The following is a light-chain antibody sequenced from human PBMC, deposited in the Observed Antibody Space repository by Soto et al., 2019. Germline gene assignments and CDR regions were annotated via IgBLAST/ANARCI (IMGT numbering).Light chain of an antibody. Sequence: LTQPASVSGSPGQSITISRTGTSSDVGGYNYVSWYQQHPGKAPKLMIYEVSNRPSGVSNRFSGSKSGNTASLTISGLQAEDEADYYCSSYTSSSTYVFGTGTKVTVL. J-gene: IGLJ1*01. CDR1: SSDVGGYNY. CDR3: SSYTSSSTYV. CDR2: EVS. V-gene: IGLV2-14*01.